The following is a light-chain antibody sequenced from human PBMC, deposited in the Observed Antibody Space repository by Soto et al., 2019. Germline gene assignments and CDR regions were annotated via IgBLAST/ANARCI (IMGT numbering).Light chain of an antibody. CDR3: QQYNNWPET. CDR2: GAS. V-gene: IGKV3-15*01. Sequence: EIVMTQSPATLSVSPGERATLSCRASQSVSSNLAWYQQKPGQAPRLLIYGASTRATGIPGRFSSSGSGTEFTLTISSLQSEDFAVYYCQQYNNWPETFGQGTKVEIK. J-gene: IGKJ1*01. CDR1: QSVSSN.